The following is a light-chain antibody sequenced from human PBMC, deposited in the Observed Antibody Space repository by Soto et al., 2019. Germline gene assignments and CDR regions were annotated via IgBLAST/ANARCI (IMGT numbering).Light chain of an antibody. CDR3: QQYNSYSLT. J-gene: IGKJ1*01. V-gene: IGKV1-5*01. CDR2: DAS. CDR1: QSISSW. Sequence: DIQMTQSPSTLSASVGDRVTITCRASQSISSWLAWYQQKPGKAPKLLIYDASSLESGVPSRFSDSGSGTELTLTISSPQPDDFATYYCQQYNSYSLTFGQGTKVDIK.